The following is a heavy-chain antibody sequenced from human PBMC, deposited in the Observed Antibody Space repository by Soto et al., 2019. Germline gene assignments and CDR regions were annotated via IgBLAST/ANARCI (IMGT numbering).Heavy chain of an antibody. CDR3: ARRYGSAIDY. Sequence: QVQLQESGPGLVKPSETLSLTCTVSGGTISSWYWSWIRQPPGKGLEWIGYIYYSGSTNCNPSLKSRVTISVDTSKNKCSLKLSSVTAADTAVYYCARRYGSAIDYWGQGTLVTVSS. J-gene: IGHJ4*02. V-gene: IGHV4-59*08. CDR1: GGTISSWY. CDR2: IYYSGST. D-gene: IGHD1-26*01.